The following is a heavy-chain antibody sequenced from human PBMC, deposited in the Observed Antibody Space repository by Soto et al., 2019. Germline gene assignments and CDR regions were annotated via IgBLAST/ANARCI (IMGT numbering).Heavy chain of an antibody. V-gene: IGHV4-30-4*01. CDR3: ARAGMEWLYNWFDP. CDR2: IYYSGST. Sequence: NPSETLSLTCTVSGGSISSGDYYWSWIRQPPGKGLEWIGYIYYSGSTYYNPSLKSRVTISVDTSKNQFSLKLSSVTAADTAVYYCARAGMEWLYNWFDPWGQGTLVTVSS. D-gene: IGHD3-3*01. CDR1: GGSISSGDYY. J-gene: IGHJ5*02.